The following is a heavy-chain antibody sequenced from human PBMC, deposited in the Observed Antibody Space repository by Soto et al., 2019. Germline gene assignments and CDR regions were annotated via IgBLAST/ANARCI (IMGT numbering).Heavy chain of an antibody. CDR3: AKKQERELPRVIDF. CDR1: GLTYSNYA. J-gene: IGHJ4*02. V-gene: IGHV3-23*01. D-gene: IGHD1-7*01. Sequence: GARRLSCAASGLTYSNYAMSWVVQAPGGGLEWVSSMSGSSSTTYYADSVRGRFTISRDRSKNTLYLQMSSLRAEDTALYYCAKKQERELPRVIDFWGQGTLVTVYS. CDR2: MSGSSSTT.